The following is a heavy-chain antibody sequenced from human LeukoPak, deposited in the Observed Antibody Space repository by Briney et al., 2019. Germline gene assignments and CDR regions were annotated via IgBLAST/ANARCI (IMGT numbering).Heavy chain of an antibody. CDR2: INPNSGGT. V-gene: IGHV1-2*02. CDR1: GYTFTGYY. CDR3: ARVKGYSSGWAIDY. Sequence: ASVKVSCKAPGYTFTGYYMHWVRQAPGQGLEWMGWINPNSGGTNYAQKFQGRVTMTRDTSISTAYMELSRLRSDDTAVYYCARVKGYSSGWAIDYWGQGTLATVSS. J-gene: IGHJ4*02. D-gene: IGHD6-19*01.